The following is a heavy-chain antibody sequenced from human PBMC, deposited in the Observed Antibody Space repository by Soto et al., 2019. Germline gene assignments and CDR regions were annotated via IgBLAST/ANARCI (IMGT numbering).Heavy chain of an antibody. Sequence: SVKVSCKASGGTFSSYAISWVRQAPGQGLEWMGGIIPIFGTANYAQKFQGRVTITADESTSTAYMELSSLRSEDTAVYYCARDNESYYDFWSGYNPLDVWGQGTTVTVSS. CDR3: ARDNESYYDFWSGYNPLDV. CDR2: IIPIFGTA. D-gene: IGHD3-3*01. V-gene: IGHV1-69*13. J-gene: IGHJ6*02. CDR1: GGTFSSYA.